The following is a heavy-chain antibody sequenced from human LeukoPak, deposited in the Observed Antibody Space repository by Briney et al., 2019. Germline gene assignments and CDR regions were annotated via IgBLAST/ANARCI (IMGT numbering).Heavy chain of an antibody. CDR2: ISSSSSYT. J-gene: IGHJ4*02. CDR1: GFIVSTKY. CDR3: ARAKTVTTLYFDY. D-gene: IGHD4-17*01. Sequence: PGGSLRLSCAASGFIVSTKYMTWVRQAPGKGLEWVSYISSSSSYTNYADSVKGRFTISRDNAKNSLYLQMNSLRAEDTAVYYCARAKTVTTLYFDYWGQGTLVTVSS. V-gene: IGHV3-11*06.